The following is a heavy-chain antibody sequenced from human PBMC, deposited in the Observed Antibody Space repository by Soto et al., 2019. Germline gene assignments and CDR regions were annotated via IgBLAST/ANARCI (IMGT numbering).Heavy chain of an antibody. CDR3: AKETYSGPLDY. CDR2: ISYDGSNK. CDR1: GFTFSSYG. Sequence: QVQLVESGGGVVQPGRSLRLSCAASGFTFSSYGMHWVRQAPGKGLEWVAVISYDGSNKYYADSVKGRFTISRDNSKNTLYLQMNRLRAEDTAGYYCAKETYSGPLDYWGQGTLVTVSS. J-gene: IGHJ4*02. D-gene: IGHD2-15*01. V-gene: IGHV3-30*18.